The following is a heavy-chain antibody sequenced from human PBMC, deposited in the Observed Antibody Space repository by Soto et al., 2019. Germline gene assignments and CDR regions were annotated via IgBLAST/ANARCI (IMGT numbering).Heavy chain of an antibody. D-gene: IGHD1-20*01. CDR2: INHNGST. CDR3: APPEGVLITGTTSDDY. CDR1: GGSFSGYY. J-gene: IGHJ4*02. Sequence: KPSETLSLTCAVYGGSFSGYYWSWIRQPPGKGLEWIGEINHNGSTNYNPSLKSRVTISVDTSKNQFSLKLSSVTAADTAVYYCAPPEGVLITGTTSDDYWGQGTLVTVSS. V-gene: IGHV4-34*01.